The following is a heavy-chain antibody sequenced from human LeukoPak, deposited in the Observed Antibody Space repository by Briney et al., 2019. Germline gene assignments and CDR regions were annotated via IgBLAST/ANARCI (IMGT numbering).Heavy chain of an antibody. Sequence: GGSLRLSCAASGFTFSGYAMSWVRQAPGKGLEWVSAISDSGGRTYYADSVKGRFTISRDNSKNTLYLQMNSLRAEDTAVYYCAKDLAVTNDYWGQGTLVTVSS. D-gene: IGHD4-17*01. CDR1: GFTFSGYA. CDR2: ISDSGGRT. V-gene: IGHV3-23*01. CDR3: AKDLAVTNDY. J-gene: IGHJ4*02.